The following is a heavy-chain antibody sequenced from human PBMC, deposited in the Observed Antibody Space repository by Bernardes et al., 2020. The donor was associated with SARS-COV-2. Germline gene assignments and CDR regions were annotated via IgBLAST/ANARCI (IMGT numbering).Heavy chain of an antibody. V-gene: IGHV1-2*02. CDR3: ARGRWLQADAFDI. J-gene: IGHJ3*02. Sequence: ASVKVSCMASGYTFIDYYIHWVRQAPGQGLEWMGWINPNSGGTNHAQNFQGRVAMTRDLSIGTVYMELSSLRYDDTAVYYCARGRWLQADAFDIWGQGTMVTVSS. CDR1: GYTFIDYY. CDR2: INPNSGGT. D-gene: IGHD6-19*01.